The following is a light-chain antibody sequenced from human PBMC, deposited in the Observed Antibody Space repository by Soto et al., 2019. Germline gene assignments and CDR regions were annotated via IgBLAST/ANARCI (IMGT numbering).Light chain of an antibody. CDR3: QQYINWPSWT. CDR2: GAS. Sequence: DKVMTQSPATLSVSPGETATLSCRASESVSTFLAWYQQKPGHAPRLLIYGASTRATGVPARFSGSGSGTEFTLTISRLQSEDFAVYYCQQYINWPSWTFGQGTKVEVK. V-gene: IGKV3-15*01. CDR1: ESVSTF. J-gene: IGKJ1*01.